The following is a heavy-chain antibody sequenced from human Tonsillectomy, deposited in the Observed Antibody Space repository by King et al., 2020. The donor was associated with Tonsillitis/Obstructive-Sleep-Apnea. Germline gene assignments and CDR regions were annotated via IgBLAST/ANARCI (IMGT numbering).Heavy chain of an antibody. Sequence: QLVQSGPEVKQPGASVKVSCKTSGYTFTDRYIHWVRQAPGQGLEWMGRINPHSGGTRYAPNFQGRVTMTTDTSIRTAYMEMSSLTSGDTAVYYCARVVGTDTGYPVDHWGQGTLVTVSS. CDR2: INPHSGGT. CDR3: ARVVGTDTGYPVDH. J-gene: IGHJ4*02. D-gene: IGHD5-12*01. V-gene: IGHV1-2*06. CDR1: GYTFTDRY.